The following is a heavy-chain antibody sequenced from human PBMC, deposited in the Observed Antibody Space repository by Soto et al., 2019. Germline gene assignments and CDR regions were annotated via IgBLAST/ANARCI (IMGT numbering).Heavy chain of an antibody. Sequence: GGSLRLSCAASGFTFNDHAMHWVRQAPGKGLEWVAVISFDGGKKFYADSVKGRFTISRDNPQNTLFRQMNSLRPDDTAVYYCGRDDFWRGRKGLTYYFYGVDVWGQGTTVTVSS. CDR2: ISFDGGKK. CDR3: GRDDFWRGRKGLTYYFYGVDV. CDR1: GFTFNDHA. D-gene: IGHD3-3*01. V-gene: IGHV3-30-3*01. J-gene: IGHJ6*02.